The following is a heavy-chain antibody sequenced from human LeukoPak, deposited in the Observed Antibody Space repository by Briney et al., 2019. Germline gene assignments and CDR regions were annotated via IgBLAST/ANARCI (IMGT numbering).Heavy chain of an antibody. J-gene: IGHJ4*02. CDR1: GYSFTSYW. V-gene: IGHV5-51*01. D-gene: IGHD1-26*01. Sequence: GESLKISCKGSGYSFTSYWIGCVRQMPGKDLEWMGIIYPGDSDTRYSPSFQGQVTISADKSISTAYLQWSSLKASDTAMYYCARSTSGSYWGLDYWGQGTLVTISS. CDR3: ARSTSGSYWGLDY. CDR2: IYPGDSDT.